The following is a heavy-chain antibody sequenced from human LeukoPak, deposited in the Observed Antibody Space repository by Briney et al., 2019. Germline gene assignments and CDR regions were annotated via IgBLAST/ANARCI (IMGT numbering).Heavy chain of an antibody. CDR1: GFTFSSYA. CDR2: ISGSGGST. Sequence: GGSLRLSCAASGFTFSSYAMSWVRQAPGKGLEWVSAISGSGGSTYYADSVKGRFTISRDNSKNTLYLQMNSLRAEDTAVYYCAKASTCSSTSSYIFDYWGQGTLVTVSS. D-gene: IGHD2-2*02. V-gene: IGHV3-23*01. J-gene: IGHJ4*02. CDR3: AKASTCSSTSSYIFDY.